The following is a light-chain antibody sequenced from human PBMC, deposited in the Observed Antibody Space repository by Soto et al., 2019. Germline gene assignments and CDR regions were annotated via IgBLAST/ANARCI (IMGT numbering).Light chain of an antibody. CDR1: QSVSNNY. CDR3: QQRSDWPQT. V-gene: IGKV3D-20*02. J-gene: IGKJ1*01. Sequence: VLSQSPVTLSLSKGERATLSCRASQSVSNNYLAWYQQKPGQAPRLLIYGASNRATGIPDRFSGSGSGTDFTLTISSLEPEDFAVYYCQQRSDWPQTFGQGTKVDIK. CDR2: GAS.